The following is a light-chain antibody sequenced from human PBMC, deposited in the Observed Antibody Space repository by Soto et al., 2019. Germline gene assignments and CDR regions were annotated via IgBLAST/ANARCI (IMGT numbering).Light chain of an antibody. CDR1: QSISSY. V-gene: IGKV1-39*01. CDR3: QQSYSTPRT. Sequence: DIPMTQSPSSLSASVGERVTITCRASQSISSYLNWYQQKPGKAPKLLIYAASSLQSGVPSRFSGSGSGTDFTLTISSLQPEDFANYYCQQSYSTPRTFGQGTKVEIK. CDR2: AAS. J-gene: IGKJ1*01.